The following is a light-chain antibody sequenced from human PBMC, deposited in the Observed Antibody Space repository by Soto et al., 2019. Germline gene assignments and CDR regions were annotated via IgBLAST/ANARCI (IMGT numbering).Light chain of an antibody. CDR2: GAS. CDR1: QSVRSR. V-gene: IGKV3-20*01. CDR3: QQYGSSPIT. Sequence: ETVLTQSPATLSLSPGERATLLCRASQSVRSRLAWYQQRPGQSPRLLISGASSRASGVPYRFSGSGSGTDFTLTISRLEPEDFAVYYCQQYGSSPITFGQGTRLEMK. J-gene: IGKJ5*01.